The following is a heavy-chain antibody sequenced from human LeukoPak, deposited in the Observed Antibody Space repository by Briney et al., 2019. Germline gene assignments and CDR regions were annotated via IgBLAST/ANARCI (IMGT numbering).Heavy chain of an antibody. J-gene: IGHJ4*02. CDR2: INHSGST. CDR1: GGSFSGYY. V-gene: IGHV4-34*01. Sequence: PSETLCLTCAVYGGSFSGYYWSWIRQPPGKGLEWIGEINHSGSTNYNPSLKSRVTISVDTSKNQFSLKLSSVTAADTAVYYCARGLRPYDYVWGSYRPLYFDYWGQGTLVTVSS. CDR3: ARGLRPYDYVWGSYRPLYFDY. D-gene: IGHD3-16*02.